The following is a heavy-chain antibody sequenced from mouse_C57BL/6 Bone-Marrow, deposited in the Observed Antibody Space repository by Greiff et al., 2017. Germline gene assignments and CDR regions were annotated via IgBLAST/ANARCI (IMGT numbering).Heavy chain of an antibody. CDR3: AILGCSNPRAMDY. CDR1: GFSLTSYG. Sequence: VQLQQPGPGLVAPSQSLSITCTVSGFSLTSYGVDWVRQPPGKGLEWLGVIWGGGSTNYNSALMSRLSISKDNSKSQVFLKMNSLQTDDTAMYYCAILGCSNPRAMDYWGQGTSVTVSS. V-gene: IGHV2-9*01. J-gene: IGHJ4*01. CDR2: IWGGGST. D-gene: IGHD2-5*01.